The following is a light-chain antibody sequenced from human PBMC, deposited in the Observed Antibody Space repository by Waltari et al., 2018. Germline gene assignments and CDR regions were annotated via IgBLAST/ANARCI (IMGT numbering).Light chain of an antibody. CDR3: QAWDSTTGV. CDR2: QDS. J-gene: IGLJ1*01. CDR1: KLGEKY. Sequence: SYELTQPPSVSGSPGRTASITCSGEKLGEKYAYWYQQKPCQSPVLVIYQDSERPSGIPERFSGSNSGHTATLTISGAQAMDEADYYCQAWDSTTGVFGTGTKVTVL. V-gene: IGLV3-1*01.